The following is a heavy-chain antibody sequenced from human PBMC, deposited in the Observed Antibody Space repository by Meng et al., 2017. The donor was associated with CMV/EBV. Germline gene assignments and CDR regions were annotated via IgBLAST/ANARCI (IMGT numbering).Heavy chain of an antibody. V-gene: IGHV3-21*01. Sequence: EVQLVESGGGLVKPGGSLRLSCAASGFTFSSYSMNWVRQAPGKGLDWVSSISSSSSYIYYADSVKGRFTISRDNAKNSLYLQMNSLRAEDTAVYYCARDGSRLEPTWFDPWGQGTLVTVSS. CDR1: GFTFSSYS. CDR2: ISSSSSYI. CDR3: ARDGSRLEPTWFDP. D-gene: IGHD3-16*01. J-gene: IGHJ5*02.